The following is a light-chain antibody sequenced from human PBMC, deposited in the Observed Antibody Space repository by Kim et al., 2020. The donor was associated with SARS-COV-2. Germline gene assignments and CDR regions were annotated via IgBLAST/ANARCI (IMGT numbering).Light chain of an antibody. CDR2: QDN. CDR3: QAWDSSTVV. CDR1: KLGYKY. V-gene: IGLV3-1*01. J-gene: IGLJ2*01. Sequence: SYELTQPPSVSVSPGQTASITCSGDKLGYKYACWYQQKPGQSPVLVIYQDNKRPSGIPGRFSGSNSGNTATLTISGTQAMDEADYYCQAWDSSTVVFGGG.